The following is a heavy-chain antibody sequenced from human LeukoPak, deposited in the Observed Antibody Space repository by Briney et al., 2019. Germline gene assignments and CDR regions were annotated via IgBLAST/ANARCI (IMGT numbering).Heavy chain of an antibody. CDR3: AKYDDYVWGSYRHYGMDV. CDR1: VFTFSSYA. J-gene: IGHJ6*02. V-gene: IGHV3-23*01. Sequence: AGGSLRLSCAASVFTFSSYAMSWVRQAPGKGLEWVSAISGSGGSTYYADSVKGRFTISRDNSKNTLYLQMNSLRAEDTAVYYCAKYDDYVWGSYRHYGMDVWGQGTTVTVSS. D-gene: IGHD3-16*02. CDR2: ISGSGGST.